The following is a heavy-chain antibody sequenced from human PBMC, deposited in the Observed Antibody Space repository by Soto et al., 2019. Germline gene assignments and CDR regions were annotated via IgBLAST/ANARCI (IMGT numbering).Heavy chain of an antibody. D-gene: IGHD6-13*01. CDR2: MKPSTGDS. V-gene: IGHV1-8*01. CDR3: ARGGPAAGFDL. J-gene: IGHJ5*02. CDR1: GYTFITND. Sequence: ASVKVSCKASGYTFITNDINWVRQASGQGLEWMGWMKPSTGDSGSDPDFQGRITMTGDTATSTAYMELSSLKFEDTAVYYCARGGPAAGFDLWGQGSLVTVSS.